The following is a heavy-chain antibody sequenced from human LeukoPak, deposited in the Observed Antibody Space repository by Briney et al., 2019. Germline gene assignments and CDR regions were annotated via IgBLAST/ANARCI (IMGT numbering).Heavy chain of an antibody. Sequence: PSETLSLTCAVYGGSFSGYYWSWIRQPPGKGLEWIGEINHSGSTNYNPSLKSRVTISVNTSKNQFSLKLSSVTAADTAVYYCARRAPYSYEWSTLDYWGQGTLVTVSS. V-gene: IGHV4-34*01. CDR1: GGSFSGYY. J-gene: IGHJ4*02. CDR3: ARRAPYSYEWSTLDY. CDR2: INHSGST. D-gene: IGHD5-18*01.